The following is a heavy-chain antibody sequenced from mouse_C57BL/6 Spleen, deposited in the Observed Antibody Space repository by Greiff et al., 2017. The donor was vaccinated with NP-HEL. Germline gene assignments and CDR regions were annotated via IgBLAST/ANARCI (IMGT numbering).Heavy chain of an antibody. CDR2: IYPGGGYT. V-gene: IGHV1-63*01. J-gene: IGHJ2*01. Sequence: QVQLQQSGAELVRPGTSVKMSCKASGYTFTNYWIGWAKQRPGHGLEWIGDIYPGGGYTNYNEEFKGKATLTADESSSTAYMQFSSLTSEDSAIYYCARGELGPYYFDYWGQGTTLTVSS. D-gene: IGHD4-1*01. CDR3: ARGELGPYYFDY. CDR1: GYTFTNYW.